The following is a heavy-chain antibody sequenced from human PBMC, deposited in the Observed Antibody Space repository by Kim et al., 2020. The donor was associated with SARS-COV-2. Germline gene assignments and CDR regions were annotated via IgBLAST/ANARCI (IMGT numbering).Heavy chain of an antibody. CDR1: RASITSFH. CDR3: AFGHGWGLAIAQ. CDR2: LYHGEDG. Sequence: SETLSLTCTMTRASITSFHWTWVRQTPKRGLEWIGHLYHGEDGLYNPSFKGRATIVTDTSKNHFSLHLTSVTSEDTGVYFCAFGHGWGLAIAQWGPGTRVTVSS. D-gene: IGHD2-21*01. V-gene: IGHV4-4*08. J-gene: IGHJ1*01.